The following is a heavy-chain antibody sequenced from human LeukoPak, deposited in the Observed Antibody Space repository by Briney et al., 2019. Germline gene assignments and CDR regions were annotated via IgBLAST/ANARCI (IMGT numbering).Heavy chain of an antibody. V-gene: IGHV3-21*01. CDR3: AKDYSKTSYYGSGTYYRPNWFDP. CDR1: GFTFSSYS. CDR2: ISSSSSYI. D-gene: IGHD3-10*01. Sequence: KPGGSLRLSCAASGFTFSSYSMNWVRQAPGKGLEWVSSISSSSSYIYYADSVKGRFTISRDNAKNSLYLQMNSLRAEDTAVYYCAKDYSKTSYYGSGTYYRPNWFDPWGQGTLVTVSS. J-gene: IGHJ5*02.